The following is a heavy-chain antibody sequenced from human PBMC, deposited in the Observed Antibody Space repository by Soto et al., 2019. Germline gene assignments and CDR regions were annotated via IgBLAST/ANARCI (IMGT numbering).Heavy chain of an antibody. D-gene: IGHD2-15*01. CDR2: IIPIFGTP. J-gene: IGHJ5*02. CDR1: GGTFSTYT. Sequence: QVQLVQSGAEVKKSGSSVKVSCKASGGTFSTYTFSWVRQAPGQGLEWMGRIIPIFGTPYYAQKFQGRVTSTADKSTSTVSLELSSLGSDDTAVYLCARGLECRGYCLDKPTWFGPWGQGTLVTVSS. V-gene: IGHV1-69*06. CDR3: ARGLECRGYCLDKPTWFGP.